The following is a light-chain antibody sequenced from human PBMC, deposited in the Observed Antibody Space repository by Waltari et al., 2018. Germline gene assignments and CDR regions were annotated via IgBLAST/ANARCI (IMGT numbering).Light chain of an antibody. CDR3: QQNYNFPT. V-gene: IGKV1-39*01. J-gene: IGKJ5*01. CDR2: GSS. CDR1: ETITNY. Sequence: DLQMTLSPSSLSTSVGDRVTITCRASETITNYLNWYQQKPGKGPKLLLYGSSSLQSGVPSSFSGSGSGTEFTLTISNLQPEDFATYYCQQNYNFPTFGQGTRLEIK.